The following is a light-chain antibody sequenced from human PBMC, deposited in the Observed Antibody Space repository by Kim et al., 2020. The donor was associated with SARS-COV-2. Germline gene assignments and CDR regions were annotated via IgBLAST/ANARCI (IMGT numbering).Light chain of an antibody. CDR2: GAS. CDR1: KDIRND. V-gene: IGKV1-17*01. J-gene: IGKJ5*01. Sequence: ASEGDRVTSTWRASKDIRNDLGWYQQSPGRAPKRLIYGASSLQSGVPSRVSGSGSGTEFTLKISSLQPEDFATYFCLQHNSYPITFGQGTRLEIK. CDR3: LQHNSYPIT.